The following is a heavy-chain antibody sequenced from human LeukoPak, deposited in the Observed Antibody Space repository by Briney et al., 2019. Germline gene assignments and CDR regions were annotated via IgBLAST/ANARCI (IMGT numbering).Heavy chain of an antibody. Sequence: PSETLSPTCSVSGGSMTNNHYYWGWIRQSPGKGLEWIGSMYYSGGGYYNPSLKSRVTISLDMSKNQFSLRLTSLTAADTAVYYCAINRRGRPFAVWGNGTTVTVSS. D-gene: IGHD1-14*01. CDR1: GGSMTNNHYY. V-gene: IGHV4-39*07. CDR2: MYYSGGG. CDR3: AINRRGRPFAV. J-gene: IGHJ6*04.